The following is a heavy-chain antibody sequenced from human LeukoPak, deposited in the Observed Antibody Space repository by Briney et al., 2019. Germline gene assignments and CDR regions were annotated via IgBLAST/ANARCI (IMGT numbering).Heavy chain of an antibody. D-gene: IGHD3-10*01. CDR2: IYYSGST. V-gene: IGHV4-31*03. Sequence: PSETLSLTCTVSGGSISSGGYYWRWIRQHPGKGLEWIVYIYYSGSTYYSPSLKSRVTISVDTSKNQFSLKLSSVTAAATAVYYCARDRRITMVRGVINWFDPWGQGTLVTVSS. CDR1: GGSISSGGYY. J-gene: IGHJ5*02. CDR3: ARDRRITMVRGVINWFDP.